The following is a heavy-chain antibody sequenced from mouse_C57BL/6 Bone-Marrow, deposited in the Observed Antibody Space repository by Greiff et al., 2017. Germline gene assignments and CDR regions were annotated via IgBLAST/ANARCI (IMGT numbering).Heavy chain of an antibody. CDR2: IDPSDSYT. V-gene: IGHV1-69*01. J-gene: IGHJ3*01. CDR3: AGFDYGFAY. D-gene: IGHD2-4*01. Sequence: VKLMESGAELVMPGASVKLSCKASGYTFTSYWMHWVKQRPGQGLEWIGEIDPSDSYTNYNQKFKGKSTLTVDKSSSTAYMQLSSLTSEDSAVYYCAGFDYGFAYWGQGTLVTVSA. CDR1: GYTFTSYW.